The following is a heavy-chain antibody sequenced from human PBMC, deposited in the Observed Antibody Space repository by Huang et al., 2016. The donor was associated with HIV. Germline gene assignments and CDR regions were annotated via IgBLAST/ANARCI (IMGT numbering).Heavy chain of an antibody. Sequence: QVWLVESGGGVVQPGRPLRLSCVCSGFSFSSYGIHWVRQAPGKGMEWVAFSSYDGNGRDYAGSVKGRFSISRQNSKSTVSLQMNSLRVEDSGVYFCAKGSGHFDSWGQGTLVTVSP. D-gene: IGHD2-8*02. V-gene: IGHV3-30*18. J-gene: IGHJ5*01. CDR1: GFSFSSYG. CDR3: AKGSGHFDS. CDR2: SSYDGNGR.